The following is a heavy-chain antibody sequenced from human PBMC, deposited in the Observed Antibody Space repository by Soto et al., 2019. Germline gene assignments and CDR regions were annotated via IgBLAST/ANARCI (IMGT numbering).Heavy chain of an antibody. Sequence: PGGSMRLSCAGSGFTFGDSYMSWIRQAPGKGLEWLSYISPGSRYPAYADSVKGRFTISRDNAKRSLYLQMMSLTAEDTAIYYCVRGGGGGLFDPWGQGTMVTVSS. CDR2: ISPGSRYP. CDR3: VRGGGGGLFDP. J-gene: IGHJ5*02. D-gene: IGHD2-15*01. CDR1: GFTFGDSY. V-gene: IGHV3-11*06.